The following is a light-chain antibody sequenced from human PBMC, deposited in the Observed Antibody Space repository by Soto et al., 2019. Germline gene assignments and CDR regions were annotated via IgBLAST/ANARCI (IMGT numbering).Light chain of an antibody. Sequence: DLQMNQSPSTLSGSVGARVTITCRASQTISSWLAWYQQKPGKAPKLLIYKASTLKSGVPSRFSGSASGTEFTLTISSLQPGVFATDYCQQYSSRSTFGQGTKVDI. CDR3: QQYSSRST. CDR2: KAS. V-gene: IGKV1-5*03. CDR1: QTISSW. J-gene: IGKJ1*01.